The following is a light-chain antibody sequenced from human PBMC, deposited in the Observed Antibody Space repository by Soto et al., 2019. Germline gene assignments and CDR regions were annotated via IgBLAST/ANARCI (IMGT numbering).Light chain of an antibody. CDR3: QQYGSSPPYT. J-gene: IGKJ2*01. CDR2: RTS. V-gene: IGKV3-20*01. Sequence: EIVVTQSPGTLSLSPGERATLSCRASQSVYGNYLAWYQQKPGQAPRLLIYRTSRRAAGIPDRFRGSGSGTDFSLTISRLEPEDFAVYYCQQYGSSPPYTFGQGTKLEIK. CDR1: QSVYGNY.